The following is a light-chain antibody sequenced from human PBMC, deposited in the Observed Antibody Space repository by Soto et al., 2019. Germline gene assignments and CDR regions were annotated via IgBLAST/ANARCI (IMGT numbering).Light chain of an antibody. CDR2: KAS. J-gene: IGKJ1*01. V-gene: IGKV1-5*03. Sequence: DIQMTQSPSTLSASVGDRVTITCRASQSISSWLAWYQQKPGKAPNLLIYKASTLESAVPSRFSGSGSGTEFTLTISSLQPDDFATYYCQHYNSYWTFGQGTKVEIK. CDR1: QSISSW. CDR3: QHYNSYWT.